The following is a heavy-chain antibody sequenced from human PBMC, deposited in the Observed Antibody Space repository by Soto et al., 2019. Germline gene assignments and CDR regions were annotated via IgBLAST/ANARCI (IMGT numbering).Heavy chain of an antibody. J-gene: IGHJ4*02. Sequence: SVKVSCKASGGTFSSYAISWVRQAPGQGLEWMGGIIPIFGTANYAQKFQGRVTITADESTSTAYMELSSLRSEDTAVYYCARDHPAAAGTYFDYWGQGTLVTVSS. CDR1: GGTFSSYA. CDR2: IIPIFGTA. V-gene: IGHV1-69*13. D-gene: IGHD6-13*01. CDR3: ARDHPAAAGTYFDY.